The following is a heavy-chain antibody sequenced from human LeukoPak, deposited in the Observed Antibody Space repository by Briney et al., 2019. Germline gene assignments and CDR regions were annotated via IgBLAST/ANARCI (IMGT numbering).Heavy chain of an antibody. CDR2: INPNSGGT. Sequence: ASVKVSCKASGYTFTGYYMHWVRQAPGQGLEWMGWINPNSGGTNYAQKFQGRVTMTRDTSISTAYMELSRLRSDDTAVYYCARVAFPYCGGDCYRRYYYYMDVWGKGTTVTISS. J-gene: IGHJ6*03. V-gene: IGHV1-2*02. D-gene: IGHD2-21*02. CDR3: ARVAFPYCGGDCYRRYYYYMDV. CDR1: GYTFTGYY.